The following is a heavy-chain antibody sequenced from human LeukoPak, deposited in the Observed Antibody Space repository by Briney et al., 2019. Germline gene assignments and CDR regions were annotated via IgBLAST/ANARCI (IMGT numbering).Heavy chain of an antibody. CDR1: GYSISSGYY. D-gene: IGHD7-27*01. J-gene: IGHJ4*02. CDR3: ARDSGPYYFDY. V-gene: IGHV4-38-2*02. Sequence: PSETLSLTCIVSGYSISSGYYWGWIRQPPGKGLEWIGSIYHSGSTYYNPSLKSRVTISVDTSKNQFSLKLSFVTAADTAVYYCARDSGPYYFDYWGQGTLVTVSS. CDR2: IYHSGST.